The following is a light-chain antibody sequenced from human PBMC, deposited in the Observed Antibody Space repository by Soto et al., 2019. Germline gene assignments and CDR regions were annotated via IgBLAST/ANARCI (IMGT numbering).Light chain of an antibody. V-gene: IGLV2-14*01. CDR3: SSYASTSTSYASTSTVV. J-gene: IGLJ2*01. Sequence: QSVLTQPASVSGSLGQSITISCTGTSSDVGGYNYVSWYQQHPGKAPKLMIYDVSNRPSGVSNRFSGSKSGNTASLTISGLQVEDEADYYCSSYASTSTSYASTSTVVFGGGTKLTVL. CDR2: DVS. CDR1: SSDVGGYNY.